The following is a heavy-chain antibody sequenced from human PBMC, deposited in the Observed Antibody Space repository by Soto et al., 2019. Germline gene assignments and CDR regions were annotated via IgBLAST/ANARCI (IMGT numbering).Heavy chain of an antibody. CDR1: GFTFSSYS. J-gene: IGHJ6*02. Sequence: GGSLRLSCAASGFTFSSYSMNWVRQAPGKGLEWVSYISSSSSTIYHADSVKGRFTISRDNAKNSLYLQMNSLRDEDTAVYYCARDLGDDYGDPDYYYYYGMDVWGQGTTVTVSS. V-gene: IGHV3-48*02. D-gene: IGHD4-17*01. CDR2: ISSSSSTI. CDR3: ARDLGDDYGDPDYYYYYGMDV.